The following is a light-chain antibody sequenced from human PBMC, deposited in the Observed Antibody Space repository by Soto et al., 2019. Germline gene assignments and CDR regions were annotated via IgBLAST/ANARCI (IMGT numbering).Light chain of an antibody. J-gene: IGKJ1*01. CDR3: QHYGGMWT. V-gene: IGKV3-15*01. CDR2: GAS. Sequence: EIVMTQSPATLSVSPGEGATLSCRASQSVSSKLAWYQQKPGQAPRLLIYGASTRATGIPARFSGSGSGTEFTLIIRSLQPDDFATYCCQHYGGMWTFGQGTK. CDR1: QSVSSK.